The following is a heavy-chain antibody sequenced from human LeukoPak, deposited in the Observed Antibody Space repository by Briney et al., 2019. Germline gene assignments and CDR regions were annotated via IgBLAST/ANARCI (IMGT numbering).Heavy chain of an antibody. J-gene: IGHJ4*02. CDR2: ISGSGGST. V-gene: IGHV3-23*01. D-gene: IGHD3-3*01. CDR3: AKNTYDFWSEFDY. CDR1: GFTLSSYA. Sequence: GGSLRLSCAASGFTLSSYAMSWVRQAPGKGLEWVSAISGSGGSTYCADSVKGRFTISRDNSKNTLYLQMNSLRAEDTAVYYCAKNTYDFWSEFDYWGQGTLVTVSS.